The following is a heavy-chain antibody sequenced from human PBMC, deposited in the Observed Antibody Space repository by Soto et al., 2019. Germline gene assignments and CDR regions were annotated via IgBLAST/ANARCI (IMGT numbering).Heavy chain of an antibody. CDR3: ARDHIVVVPAAILDYYGMDV. Sequence: SVKVSCKASGGTFSNYAITCVLRAGLQWLEGMGGIIPIFGTANYAQKFQGRVTITADESTSTAYMELSSLRSEDTAVYYCARDHIVVVPAAILDYYGMDVWGQGTTVTVSS. D-gene: IGHD2-2*02. CDR2: IIPIFGTA. CDR1: GGTFSNYA. V-gene: IGHV1-69*13. J-gene: IGHJ6*02.